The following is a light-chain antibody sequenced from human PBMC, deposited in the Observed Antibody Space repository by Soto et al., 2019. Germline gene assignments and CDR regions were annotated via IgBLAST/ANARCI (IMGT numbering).Light chain of an antibody. J-gene: IGLJ1*01. CDR2: AVS. CDR3: CSYTVSGTYV. CDR1: SSDVGGYNY. Sequence: LAQPASVSGSPGQSITISCTGTSSDVGGYNYVSWYQQHPGRAPKLMIYAVSNRPSGVSNRFSGSKSGNTATLTISGLQAEDEADYYCCSYTVSGTYVFGTGTKVTVL. V-gene: IGLV2-14*01.